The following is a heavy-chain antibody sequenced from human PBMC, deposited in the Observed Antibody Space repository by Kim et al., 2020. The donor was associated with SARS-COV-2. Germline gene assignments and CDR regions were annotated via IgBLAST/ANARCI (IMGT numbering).Heavy chain of an antibody. J-gene: IGHJ5*02. D-gene: IGHD3-22*01. CDR3: ARGIYDSSGNWFDP. V-gene: IGHV4-34*01. Sequence: NPSLKRRVTISVDTSKNQFSRKLSSVTAADTAVYYCARGIYDSSGNWFDPWGQGTLVTVSS.